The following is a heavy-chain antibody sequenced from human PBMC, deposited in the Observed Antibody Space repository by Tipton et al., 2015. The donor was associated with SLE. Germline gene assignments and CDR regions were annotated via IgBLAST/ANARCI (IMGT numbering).Heavy chain of an antibody. Sequence: TLSLTCTVSNGSVSSYYWSWIRQPPGKRLEWIGYIYYSGSSNYNPSLKSRVTISGDTSKNQFSLNLSSVTSADTAVYYCARGYYDYIWGLWGQGTLVTVSS. CDR2: IYYSGSS. V-gene: IGHV4-59*02. CDR1: NGSVSSYY. D-gene: IGHD3-16*01. J-gene: IGHJ4*02. CDR3: ARGYYDYIWGL.